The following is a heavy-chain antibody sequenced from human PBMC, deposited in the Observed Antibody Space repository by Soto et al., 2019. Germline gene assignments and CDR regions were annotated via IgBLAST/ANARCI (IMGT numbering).Heavy chain of an antibody. J-gene: IGHJ6*02. CDR1: GFTFSYYY. V-gene: IGHV3-11*06. D-gene: IGHD4-17*01. Sequence: GGSLRLCCAASGFTFSYYYMSWIRQAPGKGLELVSYISGSGNFPNYADSVKGRFTISRDNAKNSLYLQMDRLRADDTAVYYCSRSRPHCFRTRCYGDYYGMDVWGQGTTDTVSS. CDR3: SRSRPHCFRTRCYGDYYGMDV. CDR2: ISGSGNFP.